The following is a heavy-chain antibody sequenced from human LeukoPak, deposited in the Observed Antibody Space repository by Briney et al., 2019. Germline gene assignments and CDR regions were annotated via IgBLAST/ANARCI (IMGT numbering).Heavy chain of an antibody. V-gene: IGHV3-7*01. CDR2: KKQNGNEK. Sequence: GGAPRPSCAAPGFTLCSHWVGLGPQAPGEGAGWGGNKKQNGNEKNYVDSVKGRFTISRDNAKNSLYLQMNSLRAEDTAVYYCARDLVGPTYYYDSSGYYTSPFDYWGQGTLVTVSS. D-gene: IGHD3-22*01. J-gene: IGHJ4*02. CDR3: ARDLVGPTYYYDSSGYYTSPFDY. CDR1: GFTLCSHW.